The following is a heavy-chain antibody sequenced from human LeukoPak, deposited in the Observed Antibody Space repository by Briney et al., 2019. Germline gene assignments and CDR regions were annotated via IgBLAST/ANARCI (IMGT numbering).Heavy chain of an antibody. J-gene: IGHJ4*02. Sequence: ASVKVSCKASGYTFTGYYMHWVRQAPGQGLEWMGWINPNSGGTNYAQKFQGRVTMTRDTSISTAYMGLSRLRSDDTAVYYCARGPEYSSSSGLGGGYWGQGTLVTVSS. CDR3: ARGPEYSSSSGLGGGY. D-gene: IGHD6-6*01. CDR2: INPNSGGT. V-gene: IGHV1-2*02. CDR1: GYTFTGYY.